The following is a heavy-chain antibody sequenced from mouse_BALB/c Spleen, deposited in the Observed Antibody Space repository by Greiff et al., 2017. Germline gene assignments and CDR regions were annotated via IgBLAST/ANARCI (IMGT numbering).Heavy chain of an antibody. CDR2: IDPSDSYT. D-gene: IGHD1-1*01. J-gene: IGHJ2*01. CDR1: GYTFTSYW. CDR3: TRLLRYPWYFDY. Sequence: QVQLQQPGAELVKPGASVKMSCKASGYTFTSYWMHWVKQRPGQGLEWIGVIDPSDSYTSYNQKFKGKATLTVDTSSSTAYMQLSSLTSEDSAVYYCTRLLRYPWYFDYWGQGTTLTVSS. V-gene: IGHV1S127*01.